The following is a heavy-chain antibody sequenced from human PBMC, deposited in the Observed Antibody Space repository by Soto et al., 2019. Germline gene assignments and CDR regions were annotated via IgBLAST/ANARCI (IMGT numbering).Heavy chain of an antibody. CDR1: GFSLRTSGVG. D-gene: IGHD6-25*01. CDR3: AQRLGSRGSFDY. V-gene: IGHV2-5*01. J-gene: IGHJ4*02. CDR2: IYWNDDK. Sequence: SGPTLVNPTQTLTLTCTFSGFSLRTSGVGVGWIRQPPGKAPEWLALIYWNDDKRYSPSLKSRLTITKDTSKNQVVLTMTDMDPVDTGTYYCAQRLGSRGSFDYWGQGSLVTVSS.